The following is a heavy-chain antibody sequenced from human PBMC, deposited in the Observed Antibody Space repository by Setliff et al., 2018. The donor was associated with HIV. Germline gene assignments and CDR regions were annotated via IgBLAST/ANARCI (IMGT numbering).Heavy chain of an antibody. D-gene: IGHD3-3*01. CDR2: ITRRGNT. V-gene: IGHV4-34*01. CDR1: GGSFSNYY. Sequence: SETLSLTCAVFGGSFSNYYWSWLRQPPGKGLEWIGEITRRGNTNSNPSLKSRVTMSIDPSKNQFSLQLTSVTRADTATYYCVRGGGEHYDFLSGHYTPWGDFWGQGTLVTVSS. J-gene: IGHJ4*02. CDR3: VRGGGEHYDFLSGHYTPWGDF.